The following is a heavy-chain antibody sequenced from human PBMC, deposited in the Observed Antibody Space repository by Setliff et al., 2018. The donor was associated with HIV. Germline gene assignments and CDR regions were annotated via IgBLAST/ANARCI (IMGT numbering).Heavy chain of an antibody. V-gene: IGHV4-4*02. CDR2: IYHSGST. J-gene: IGHJ6*03. CDR1: GGSISSSNW. CDR3: ARRYCSSTSCYYYYYYYMDV. Sequence: SETLSLTCAASGGSISSSNWWSWVRQPPGKGLEWIGEIYHSGSTNYNPSLKSRVTISVDKSKNQFSLKLSSVTAADTAVYYCARRYCSSTSCYYYYYYYMDVWGKGTTVTVSS. D-gene: IGHD2-2*01.